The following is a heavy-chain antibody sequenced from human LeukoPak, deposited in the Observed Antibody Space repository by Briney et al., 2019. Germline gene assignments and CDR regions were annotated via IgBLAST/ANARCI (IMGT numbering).Heavy chain of an antibody. Sequence: TSETLSLTCTVSNGSISTYYWSWIRQPPGKGLEWIGYIYYSGSTNYNPSLKSRVTISVDTSKNQFSLKLSSVTAADTAVYYCARVGGRYHYTSGSSCFDYWGQGTLVPVSS. D-gene: IGHD3-16*02. CDR2: IYYSGST. J-gene: IGHJ4*02. V-gene: IGHV4-59*01. CDR3: ARVGGRYHYTSGSSCFDY. CDR1: NGSISTYY.